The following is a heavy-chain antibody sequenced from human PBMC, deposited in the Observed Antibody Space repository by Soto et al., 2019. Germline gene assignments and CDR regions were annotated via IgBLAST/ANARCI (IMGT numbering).Heavy chain of an antibody. V-gene: IGHV4-30-4*01. CDR3: AREGDYYLNWFDP. J-gene: IGHJ5*02. CDR1: GGSISSGDYY. Sequence: KTSETLSLTCTVSGGSISSGDYYWSWIRQPPGKGLEWIGYIYYSGSTYYNPSLKSRVTISVDTSKNQFSLKLSSVTAADTAVYYCAREGDYYLNWFDPWGQGTLVTVSS. D-gene: IGHD3-10*01. CDR2: IYYSGST.